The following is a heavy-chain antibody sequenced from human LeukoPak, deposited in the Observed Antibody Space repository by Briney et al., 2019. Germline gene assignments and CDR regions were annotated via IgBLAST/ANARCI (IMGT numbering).Heavy chain of an antibody. D-gene: IGHD2-2*01. J-gene: IGHJ6*03. Sequence: GGSLRLSCAASGFTFSSYSMNWVRQAPGKGLEWVSYISSSSSTIYYADSVKGRFTISRDNAKNSLYLQMNSLRAEDTAVYYCAREQYQLLVYYYYYYMDVWGKGTTVTVSS. CDR1: GFTFSSYS. CDR3: AREQYQLLVYYYYYYMDV. V-gene: IGHV3-48*01. CDR2: ISSSSSTI.